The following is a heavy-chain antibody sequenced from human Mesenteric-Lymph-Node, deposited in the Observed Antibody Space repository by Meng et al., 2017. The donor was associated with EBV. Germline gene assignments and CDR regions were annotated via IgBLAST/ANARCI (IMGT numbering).Heavy chain of an antibody. V-gene: IGHV1-3*01. CDR2: INAANGNT. CDR3: TAYYYGSGSFSSYFED. CDR1: GYSFTYYT. D-gene: IGHD3-10*01. J-gene: IGHJ4*02. Sequence: QVLLVRSGAEVKKPGASVMVSCKASGYSFTYYTMHWVRQGPGQSLEWMGWINAANGNTKFSQNFLGRITITRDTSASTAYMELSSLTSEDTAVYYCTAYYYGSGSFSSYFEDWGQGTLVTVSS.